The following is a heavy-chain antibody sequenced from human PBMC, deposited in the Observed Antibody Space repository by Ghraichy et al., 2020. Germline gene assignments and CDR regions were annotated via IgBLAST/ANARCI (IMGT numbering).Heavy chain of an antibody. V-gene: IGHV3-11*06. CDR2: ISGRGTYT. CDR1: GFPFSDYY. Sequence: GGSLRLSCAGSGFPFSDYYMSWIRQTPGKGLEWLSYISGRGTYTDYADSVRGRFTISRDNAKKSLFLQMNSLRAEDTAVYYCATDAGAFDLSYFQSWGQGTLVTVSS. CDR3: ATDAGAFDLSYFQS. J-gene: IGHJ5*02. D-gene: IGHD2/OR15-2a*01.